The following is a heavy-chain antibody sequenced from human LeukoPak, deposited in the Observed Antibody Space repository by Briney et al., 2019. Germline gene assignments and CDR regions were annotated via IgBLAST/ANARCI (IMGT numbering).Heavy chain of an antibody. CDR3: ARGSWGGVIDY. Sequence: GGSLRLSCAASGFAFSTYDMHWVRQAPGKGLEWVTFVQFDGSTKYYADSVKGRFTISRDNSKNTLYLQMNSLRAEDTAVYYCARGSWGGVIDYWGQGTLVTVSS. J-gene: IGHJ4*02. V-gene: IGHV3-30*14. CDR1: GFAFSTYD. D-gene: IGHD3-16*01. CDR2: VQFDGSTK.